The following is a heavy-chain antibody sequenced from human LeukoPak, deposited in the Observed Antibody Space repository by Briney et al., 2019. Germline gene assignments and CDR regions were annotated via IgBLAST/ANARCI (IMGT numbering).Heavy chain of an antibody. CDR2: MNPNSGNT. Sequence: ASVKVSCKASGYTFTSYDINWVRQATGQGLEWMGWMNPNSGNTGYAQKFQGRVTITRNTSISTAYMELSSLRSEDTAVYYCARGTSRYYDFWSGYRTRAFDIWGQGTIVTVSS. V-gene: IGHV1-8*03. CDR3: ARGTSRYYDFWSGYRTRAFDI. J-gene: IGHJ3*02. CDR1: GYTFTSYD. D-gene: IGHD3-3*01.